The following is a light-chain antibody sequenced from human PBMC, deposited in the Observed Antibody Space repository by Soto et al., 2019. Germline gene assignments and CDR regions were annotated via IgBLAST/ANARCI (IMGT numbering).Light chain of an antibody. CDR2: EGS. CDR3: FSYAGSTTSYV. Sequence: QSVLTQPASVSGSPGQSITFSCTVASSDVGSYNLVSWYQQHPGKAPKFMIYEGSKRPSGVSNRFSGSQSGNTASLTISGLQAEDEADYYCFSYAGSTTSYVFGTGTKGTVL. J-gene: IGLJ1*01. CDR1: SSDVGSYNL. V-gene: IGLV2-23*01.